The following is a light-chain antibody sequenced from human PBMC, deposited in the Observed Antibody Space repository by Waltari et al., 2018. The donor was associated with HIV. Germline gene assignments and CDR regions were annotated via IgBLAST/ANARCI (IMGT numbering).Light chain of an antibody. Sequence: SYEFTQPLSVSVALGQTARITWGGHNIATKNFNWYQQKPGQAPVLVIYRDNIRPSGIPERFSGSNSGNTAILSISRAQAEDEGDYYCQVWDSSTGVFGGGTNLTVL. CDR3: QVWDSSTGV. J-gene: IGLJ3*02. CDR1: NIATKN. CDR2: RDN. V-gene: IGLV3-9*01.